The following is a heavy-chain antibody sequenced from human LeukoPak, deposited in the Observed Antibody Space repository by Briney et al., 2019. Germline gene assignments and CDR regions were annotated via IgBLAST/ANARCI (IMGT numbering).Heavy chain of an antibody. CDR1: GFTFSSYG. CDR2: INSTGLVI. D-gene: IGHD2-2*02. V-gene: IGHV3-48*04. Sequence: GGSLRLSCAASGFTFSSYGMHWVRQVPGKGLEWVSYINSTGLVIHYADSVKGRFTISRDNAKNSLYLQMNSLRAEDTAVYYCAKDSYTLGYCSSTSCYTGAFDIWGQGTMVTVSS. CDR3: AKDSYTLGYCSSTSCYTGAFDI. J-gene: IGHJ3*02.